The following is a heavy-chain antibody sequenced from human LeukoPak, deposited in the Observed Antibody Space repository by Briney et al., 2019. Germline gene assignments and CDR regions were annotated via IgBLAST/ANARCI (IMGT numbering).Heavy chain of an antibody. V-gene: IGHV4-39*01. CDR1: GGSISSSSYY. Sequence: SETLSLTCTVSGGSISSSSYYWGWIRQPPGKGLEWIGSIYYSGSTYYNPPLKSRVTISVDTSKNQFSLKLSSVTAADTAVYYCARHKGNDFWSGYTYYYYYMDVWGKGTTVTVSS. CDR3: ARHKGNDFWSGYTYYYYYMDV. J-gene: IGHJ6*03. CDR2: IYYSGST. D-gene: IGHD3-3*01.